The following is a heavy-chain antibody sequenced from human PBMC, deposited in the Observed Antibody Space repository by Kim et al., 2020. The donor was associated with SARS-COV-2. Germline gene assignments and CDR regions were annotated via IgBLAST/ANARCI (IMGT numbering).Heavy chain of an antibody. CDR1: GFTVSSNY. CDR3: ARDAGQWELPHGAFDI. J-gene: IGHJ3*02. V-gene: IGHV3-66*02. D-gene: IGHD1-26*01. CDR2: IYSGGST. Sequence: GGSLRLSCAASGFTVSSNYMSWVRQAPGKGLEWVSVIYSGGSTYYADSVKGRFTISRDNSKNTLYLQMNSLRAEDTAVYYCARDAGQWELPHGAFDIWGQGTMVTVSS.